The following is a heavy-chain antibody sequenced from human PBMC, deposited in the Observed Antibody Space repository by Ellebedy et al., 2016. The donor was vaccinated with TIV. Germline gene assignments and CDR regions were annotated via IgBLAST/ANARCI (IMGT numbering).Heavy chain of an antibody. CDR3: ARGPSDDAFDI. Sequence: SETLSLTXTVSGGSISSYYWSWIRQPPGKGLEWIGYIYYSGSTNYNPSLKSRVTISVDTSKNQFSLKLSSVTAADTAAYYCARGPSDDAFDIWGQGTMVTVSS. CDR1: GGSISSYY. CDR2: IYYSGST. J-gene: IGHJ3*02. V-gene: IGHV4-59*01.